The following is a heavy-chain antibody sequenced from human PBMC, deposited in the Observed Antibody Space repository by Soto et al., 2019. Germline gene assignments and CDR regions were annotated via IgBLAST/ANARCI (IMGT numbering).Heavy chain of an antibody. V-gene: IGHV3-48*02. J-gene: IGHJ4*02. CDR2: ISSSSSTI. Sequence: GGSLRLSCAASGFTFSSYSMNWVRQAPGKGLEWVSYISSSSSTIYYADSVKGRITISRDNAKSSLYLQMSSLRDEDTAVYYCSRYHAFGTTTDYWGQGTLVTVSS. CDR1: GFTFSSYS. CDR3: SRYHAFGTTTDY. D-gene: IGHD4-17*01.